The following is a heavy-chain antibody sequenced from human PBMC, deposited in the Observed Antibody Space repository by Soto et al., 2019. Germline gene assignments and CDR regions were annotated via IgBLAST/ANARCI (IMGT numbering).Heavy chain of an antibody. D-gene: IGHD6-19*01. Sequence: QVQLVESGGGVVQSGRSLRLSCAASGFTFSSYGMHWVRQAPGKGLEWVAVISYDGSNKYYADSVKGRFTISRDNSKNPPYLHINRQTAKDTAVYYCANVPSSGCAYAIHWIDPWGQGTLATVSS. CDR3: ANVPSSGCAYAIHWIDP. CDR2: ISYDGSNK. CDR1: GFTFSSYG. V-gene: IGHV3-30*18. J-gene: IGHJ5*02.